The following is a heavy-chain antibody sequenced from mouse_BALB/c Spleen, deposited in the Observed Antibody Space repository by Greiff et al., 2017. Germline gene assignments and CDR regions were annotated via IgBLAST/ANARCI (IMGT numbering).Heavy chain of an antibody. CDR3: ARGDMITTRDWYFDV. Sequence: EVNVVESGGDLVKPGGSLKLSCAASGFTFSSYGMSWVRQTPDKRLEWVATISSGGSYTYYPDSVKGRFTISRDNAKNTLYLQMSSLKSEDTAMYYCARGDMITTRDWYFDVWGAGTTVTVSS. CDR2: ISSGGSYT. D-gene: IGHD2-4*01. CDR1: GFTFSSYG. V-gene: IGHV5-6*02. J-gene: IGHJ1*01.